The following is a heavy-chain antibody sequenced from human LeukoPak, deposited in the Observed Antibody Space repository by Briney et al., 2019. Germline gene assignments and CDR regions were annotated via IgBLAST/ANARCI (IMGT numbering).Heavy chain of an antibody. CDR3: ARDPNTRYGDYSIDY. CDR2: IYSGGST. J-gene: IGHJ4*02. V-gene: IGHV3-66*01. Sequence: GGSLRLSCAASGFTVSSNYMSWVRQAPGKGLEWGSVIYSGGSTYYADSVKGRFTISRDNSKNTLYLQMNSLRAEDTAVYYCARDPNTRYGDYSIDYWGQGTLVTVSS. D-gene: IGHD4-17*01. CDR1: GFTVSSNY.